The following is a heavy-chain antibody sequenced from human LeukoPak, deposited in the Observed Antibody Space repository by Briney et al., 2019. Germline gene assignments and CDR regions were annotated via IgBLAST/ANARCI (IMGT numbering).Heavy chain of an antibody. CDR2: IWYDGSDK. CDR1: GFTFSSYG. V-gene: IGHV3-33*01. D-gene: IGHD3-10*01. J-gene: IGHJ6*02. CDR3: ARASYGSESPGPFYYGVDV. Sequence: PGGSLRLSCAASGFTFSSYGMHWVRQAPGKGLEWVAVIWYDGSDKYYADSVKGRFTISRDNSKNTLYLQMNSLRAEGTAVYYCARASYGSESPGPFYYGVDVWGQGTTVTVSS.